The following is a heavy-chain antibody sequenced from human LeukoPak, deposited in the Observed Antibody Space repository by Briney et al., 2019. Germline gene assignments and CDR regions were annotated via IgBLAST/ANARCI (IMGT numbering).Heavy chain of an antibody. CDR1: GFTFSSYA. Sequence: GGSLRLSCAASGFTFSSYAMHWVRQAPGKGLEWVAVRSYDGSNKYYADSVKGRFTISRDNSKNTLYLQMNSLRAEDTAVYYCARDRQYNWNDVPHYFDYWGQGTLVTVSS. CDR2: RSYDGSNK. J-gene: IGHJ4*02. D-gene: IGHD1-20*01. CDR3: ARDRQYNWNDVPHYFDY. V-gene: IGHV3-30*04.